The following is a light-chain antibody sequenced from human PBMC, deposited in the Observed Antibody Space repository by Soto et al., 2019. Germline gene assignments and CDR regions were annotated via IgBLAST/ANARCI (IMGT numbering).Light chain of an antibody. Sequence: QSVLTQPPSASGTPGQRVTISCSGSSSNIGSNTVNWYQQLPGTAPKLLIYSNNQRPSGVPDRFSGSNSGTSASLAISGLQSEDEADYYCAAWDDSLNGQGVFGGGTKLTVL. CDR1: SSNIGSNT. V-gene: IGLV1-44*01. CDR2: SNN. CDR3: AAWDDSLNGQGV. J-gene: IGLJ2*01.